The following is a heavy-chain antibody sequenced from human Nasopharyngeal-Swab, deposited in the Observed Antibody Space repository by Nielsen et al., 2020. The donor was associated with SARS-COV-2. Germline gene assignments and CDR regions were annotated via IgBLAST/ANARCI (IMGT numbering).Heavy chain of an antibody. J-gene: IGHJ3*02. Sequence: GSLRLSCTVSGGSISSYYWSWIRQPAGKGLEWIGRIYTSGSTNYNPSLKSRVTISVDRSKNQFSLKLSSVTAADTAVYYCARNAGDSHAFDIWGQGTMVTVSS. CDR2: IYTSGST. CDR1: GGSISSYY. V-gene: IGHV4-4*07. CDR3: ARNAGDSHAFDI. D-gene: IGHD7-27*01.